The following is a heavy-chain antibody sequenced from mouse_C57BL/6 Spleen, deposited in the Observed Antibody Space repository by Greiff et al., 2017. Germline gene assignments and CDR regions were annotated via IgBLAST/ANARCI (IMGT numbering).Heavy chain of an antibody. Sequence: DVQLVESEGGLVQPGSSMKLSCTASGFTFSDYYMAWVRQVPEKGLEWVANINYDGSSTYYLDSLKSRFIISRDNAKNILYLQMSSLKSEDTATYYCARVVTTDYYAMDYWGQGTSVTVSS. J-gene: IGHJ4*01. CDR1: GFTFSDYY. CDR3: ARVVTTDYYAMDY. V-gene: IGHV5-16*01. D-gene: IGHD2-2*01. CDR2: INYDGSST.